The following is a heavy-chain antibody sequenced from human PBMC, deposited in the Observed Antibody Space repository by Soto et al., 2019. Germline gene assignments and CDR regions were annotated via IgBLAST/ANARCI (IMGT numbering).Heavy chain of an antibody. V-gene: IGHV1-18*01. J-gene: IGHJ4*02. CDR3: ARDYSSSSELDY. Sequence: ASVKVSCKASGYTFDTYGFSWVRQAPGQGLEWMGRISGHNTNRNFAQKFQDRLTLSTDASTNTAYMELGSLSFNDTAVYYCARDYSSSSELDYWGQGTLVTVSS. D-gene: IGHD6-6*01. CDR1: GYTFDTYG. CDR2: ISGHNTNR.